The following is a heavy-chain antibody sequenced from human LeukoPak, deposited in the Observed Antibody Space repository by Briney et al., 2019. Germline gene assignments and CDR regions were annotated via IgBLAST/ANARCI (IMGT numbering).Heavy chain of an antibody. CDR2: ISSSSSYI. J-gene: IGHJ5*02. D-gene: IGHD6-13*01. CDR3: ARDLGAAAGWFDP. CDR1: GFTFSSYT. Sequence: GGSLRLSCAASGFTFSSYTMNWVRQAPGKGLQSVSSISSSSSYIYYADSVKGRFTISRDNSKNSLYLQMNSLRAEDTAVYYCARDLGAAAGWFDPWGQGTLVTVSS. V-gene: IGHV3-21*01.